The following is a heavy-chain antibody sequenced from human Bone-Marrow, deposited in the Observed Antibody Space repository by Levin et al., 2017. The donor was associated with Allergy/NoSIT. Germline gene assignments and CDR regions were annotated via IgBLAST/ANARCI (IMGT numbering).Heavy chain of an antibody. CDR1: GFTSSSYA. D-gene: IGHD3-3*01. Sequence: GGSLRLSCAASGFTSSSYAMHWVRQAPGKGLEWVAVISYDGSNKYYADSVKGRFTISRDNSKNTLYLQMNSLRAEDTAVYYCAREGPSDYDFWSGYANRYFDYWGQGTLVTVSS. CDR2: ISYDGSNK. V-gene: IGHV3-30-3*01. J-gene: IGHJ4*02. CDR3: AREGPSDYDFWSGYANRYFDY.